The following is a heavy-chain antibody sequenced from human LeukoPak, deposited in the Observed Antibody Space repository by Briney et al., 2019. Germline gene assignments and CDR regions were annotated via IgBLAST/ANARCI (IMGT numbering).Heavy chain of an antibody. CDR1: GFTFSSYA. D-gene: IGHD3-10*01. CDR3: AKLRDGQYYNNSGKMDY. CDR2: ISGSGGST. J-gene: IGHJ4*02. Sequence: GGSLRLSCAPSGFTFSSYAMSWVRQAPGKGLEWVSVISGSGGSTHHADSVKARFTISRDNSKETLYLQMNSLRAEDTAVYYCAKLRDGQYYNNSGKMDYWGQGTLVTVSS. V-gene: IGHV3-23*01.